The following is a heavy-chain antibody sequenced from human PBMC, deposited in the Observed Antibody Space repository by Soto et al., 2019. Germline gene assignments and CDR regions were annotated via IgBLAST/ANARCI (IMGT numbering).Heavy chain of an antibody. CDR3: AKDLNQVVTGGY. CDR2: ISWNSGSI. CDR1: GFTFDDYA. D-gene: IGHD2-15*01. J-gene: IGHJ4*02. V-gene: IGHV3-9*01. Sequence: SLRLSCAASGFTFDDYAMHWVRQAPGKGLEWVSGISWNSGSIGYADSVKGRFTISRDNAKNSLYLQMNSLRAEDTALYYCAKDLNQVVTGGYWGQGTLVTVSS.